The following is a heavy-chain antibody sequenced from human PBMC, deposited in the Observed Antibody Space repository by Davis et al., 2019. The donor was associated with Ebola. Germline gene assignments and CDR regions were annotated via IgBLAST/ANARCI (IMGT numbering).Heavy chain of an antibody. D-gene: IGHD5-12*01. V-gene: IGHV1-46*03. CDR3: TTPGGQDSGYDVFDI. CDR1: GYTFTNYY. Sequence: ASVKVSCKAPGYTFTNYYMHWVRQDPGQGLEWMGTINPNDGRTIYAQKFQGRVTVTRDTSTTTVYMDLSSLRSEDTSLYYCTTPGGQDSGYDVFDIWGQGTMVTVSS. J-gene: IGHJ3*02. CDR2: INPNDGRT.